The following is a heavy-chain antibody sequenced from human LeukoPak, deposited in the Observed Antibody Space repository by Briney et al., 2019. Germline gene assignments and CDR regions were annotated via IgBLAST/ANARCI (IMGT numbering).Heavy chain of an antibody. CDR1: GFAFRHYG. J-gene: IGHJ4*02. CDR3: VRLWDSSGFFGY. D-gene: IGHD3-22*01. V-gene: IGHV3-7*01. Sequence: GGSLRLSCAASGFAFRHYGFHWVRQAPGKGLEWVANIQKDGSEKHYVASVEGRFTISRDNAENSLFLQLNSLRVGDTAVYYCVRLWDSSGFFGYWGQGALVTVSS. CDR2: IQKDGSEK.